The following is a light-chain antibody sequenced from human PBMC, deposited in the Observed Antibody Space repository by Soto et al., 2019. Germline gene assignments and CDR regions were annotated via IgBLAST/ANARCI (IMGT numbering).Light chain of an antibody. CDR3: QQYSDWPT. V-gene: IGKV3-15*01. Sequence: VLTQSPATLSLSPGERATLSCRASQSVSNYLAWFQQKPGQAPRLLIYAASTRATGISARFSGSGSGTEFTLTVSSLQSEDFAVYYCQQYSDWPTFGQGTKVDIK. CDR1: QSVSNY. J-gene: IGKJ1*01. CDR2: AAS.